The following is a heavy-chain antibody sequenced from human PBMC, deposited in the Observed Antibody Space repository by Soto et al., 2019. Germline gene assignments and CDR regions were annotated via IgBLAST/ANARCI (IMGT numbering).Heavy chain of an antibody. V-gene: IGHV3-7*01. Sequence: EVQLVESGGGLVQPGGSLRLSCVASEFTLTNYWMTWLRQAPGKGLEWVASINEDGSDKFYVDSLKGRFSISRDTAQNALYLQIDRLPAEGAAISYCGGRNGDLWDEGTAVTAS. J-gene: IGHJ5*02. CDR1: EFTLTNYW. CDR3: GGRNGDL. CDR2: INEDGSDK. D-gene: IGHD2-8*01.